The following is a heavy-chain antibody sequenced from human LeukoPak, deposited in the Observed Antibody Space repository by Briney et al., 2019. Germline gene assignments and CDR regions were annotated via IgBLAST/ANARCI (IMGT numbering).Heavy chain of an antibody. J-gene: IGHJ4*02. CDR2: TYYRSTWYN. CDR1: GDSVSSNSVT. CDR3: SREVAYCGDDCYSAEFDY. V-gene: IGHV6-1*01. D-gene: IGHD2-21*02. Sequence: SQTLSLTCAISGDSVSSNSVTWNWIRQSPSRGLEWLGRTYYRSTWYNDYAVSVRGRITVNPDTSKNQFSLHLNSVTPEDTAVYYCSREVAYCGDDCYSAEFDYWGQGILVTVSS.